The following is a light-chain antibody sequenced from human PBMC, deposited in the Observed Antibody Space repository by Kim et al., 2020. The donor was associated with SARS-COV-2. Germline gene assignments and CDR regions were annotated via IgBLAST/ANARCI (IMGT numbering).Light chain of an antibody. CDR2: DAS. V-gene: IGKV1-39*01. Sequence: SSSVGDRFTMTCRASQNIVTSLNWYQKKPGKAPTILIYDASSLEGGVPPRFSGTGSGTDFTLTIRGLQPEDSGSYHCQQSYNLPFSFGQGTKLEI. CDR3: QQSYNLPFS. J-gene: IGKJ2*03. CDR1: QNIVTS.